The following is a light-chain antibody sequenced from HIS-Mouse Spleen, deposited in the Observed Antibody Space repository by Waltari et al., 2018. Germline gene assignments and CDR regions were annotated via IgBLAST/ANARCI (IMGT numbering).Light chain of an antibody. V-gene: IGKV1-5*03. CDR2: KAS. Sequence: DIQMTQSPSTLSASVGDRVTITCRASQSISSWLAWYQQKPGKAPKLLIYKASSLESGVPSRFSGSGAGTEFTLTISSLQPDEFATYYCQQYNSYIFTFGPGTKVDIK. CDR3: QQYNSYIFT. J-gene: IGKJ3*01. CDR1: QSISSW.